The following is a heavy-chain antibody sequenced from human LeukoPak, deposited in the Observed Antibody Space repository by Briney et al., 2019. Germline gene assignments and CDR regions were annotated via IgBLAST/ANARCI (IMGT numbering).Heavy chain of an antibody. CDR1: GFTFSSYA. Sequence: PGGSLRLSCAASGFTFSSYAMSWVRQAPGKGLEWVSAISGSGGSTYYADSVKGRLTISRDNSKNTLYLQMNSLRAEDTAVYYCAKDNWVAWYYDFWSGYSEDYWGQGTLVTVSS. J-gene: IGHJ4*02. CDR3: AKDNWVAWYYDFWSGYSEDY. CDR2: ISGSGGST. V-gene: IGHV3-23*01. D-gene: IGHD3-3*01.